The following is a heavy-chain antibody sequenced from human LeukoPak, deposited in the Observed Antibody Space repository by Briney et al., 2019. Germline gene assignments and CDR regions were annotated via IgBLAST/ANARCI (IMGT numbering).Heavy chain of an antibody. V-gene: IGHV3-33*01. CDR1: GFTFSSYG. CDR2: IWYDGSNK. J-gene: IGHJ1*01. Sequence: GGSLRLSCAASGFTFSSYGMHWVRQAPGKGLEWVAVIWYDGSNKYYADSVKGRFTISRDNSKNTLYLQMNSLRAEDTAVYYCARAHLGYSSSWYYFQHWGQGTLVTVSS. D-gene: IGHD6-13*01. CDR3: ARAHLGYSSSWYYFQH.